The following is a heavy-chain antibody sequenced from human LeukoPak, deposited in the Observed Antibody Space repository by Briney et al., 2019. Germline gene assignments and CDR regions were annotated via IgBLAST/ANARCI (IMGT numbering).Heavy chain of an antibody. D-gene: IGHD3-10*01. CDR3: ARLRWPRGGRSSFDY. CDR1: GYSFTSHW. CDR2: VNPDDSDT. V-gene: IGHV5-51*01. J-gene: IGHJ4*02. Sequence: GESLKISCKGSGYSFTSHWSGWVRQMPGKGLEGLGIVNPDDSDTIYSPSFQGQVTISADESITTAYLQWSSLKASDTAMYYCARLRWPRGGRSSFDYWGQGALVTVSS.